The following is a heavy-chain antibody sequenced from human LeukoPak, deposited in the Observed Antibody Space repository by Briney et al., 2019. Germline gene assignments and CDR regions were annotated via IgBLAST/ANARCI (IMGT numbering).Heavy chain of an antibody. CDR3: ARVPTYYYGSGSQPQADY. CDR2: IIPIFGTA. CDR1: GGTFSSYA. D-gene: IGHD3-10*01. Sequence: ASVKVSCKASGGTFSSYAISWVRQAPGQGLEWMGRIIPIFGTANHAQKFQGRVTITTDESTSTAYMELSSLRSEDTAVYYCARVPTYYYGSGSQPQADYWGQGTLVTVSS. J-gene: IGHJ4*02. V-gene: IGHV1-69*05.